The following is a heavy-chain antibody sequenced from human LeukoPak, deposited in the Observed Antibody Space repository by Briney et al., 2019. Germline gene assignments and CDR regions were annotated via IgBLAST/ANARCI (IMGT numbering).Heavy chain of an antibody. CDR1: DDSITMYY. J-gene: IGHJ6*03. D-gene: IGHD4-11*01. V-gene: IGHV4-59*01. Sequence: SETLSLTCTVSDDSITMYYWTWIRQPPGKGVEWIGYVDHTGSTKFNPSLNGRVSISRDTSNNFFSLRLRSVTAADTAVYFCARGRVSSSTWYSTYYYFFYMDFWGKGTTVTVSS. CDR3: ARGRVSSSTWYSTYYYFFYMDF. CDR2: VDHTGST.